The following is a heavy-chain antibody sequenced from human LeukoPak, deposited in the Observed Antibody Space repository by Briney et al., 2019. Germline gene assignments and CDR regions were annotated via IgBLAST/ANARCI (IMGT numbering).Heavy chain of an antibody. CDR1: GFTFSSYA. D-gene: IGHD1-1*01. V-gene: IGHV3-23*01. J-gene: IGHJ6*03. CDR2: ISGSGGST. Sequence: PGGSLRLSCAASGFTFSSYAMSWVRQAPGKGLEWVSAISGSGGSTYYADSVKGRFTISRDNAKNSLYLQMNSLRAEDTAVYYCARYPPHYYYMDVWGKGTTVTVSS. CDR3: ARYPPHYYYMDV.